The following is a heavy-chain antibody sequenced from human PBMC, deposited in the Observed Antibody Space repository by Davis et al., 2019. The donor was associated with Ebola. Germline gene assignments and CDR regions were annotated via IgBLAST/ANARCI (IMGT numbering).Heavy chain of an antibody. J-gene: IGHJ5*02. CDR2: IWYDGSNQ. CDR3: ARVFMLKRGTPENQFDP. D-gene: IGHD3-10*02. Sequence: PGGSLRLSCAVSGFTFSNYGMQWVRQGPGKGLEWVAVIWYDGSNQHYADSVKGRFTISRDNSKDTLYLQMHSLGAEDKAVYYCARVFMLKRGTPENQFDPWGQGTLVTVSS. V-gene: IGHV3-33*01. CDR1: GFTFSNYG.